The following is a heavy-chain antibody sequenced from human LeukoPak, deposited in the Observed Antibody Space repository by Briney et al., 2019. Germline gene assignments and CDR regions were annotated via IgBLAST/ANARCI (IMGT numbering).Heavy chain of an antibody. CDR3: ARGRRFADILTGPTGYYFDY. Sequence: PSETLSLTCAVYGGSFSGYYWSWIRVPPGNGLEWIGEINHSGSTNYNPSLKRRVTISVDTSKNQFSLKLSSVTAADTAVYYCARGRRFADILTGPTGYYFDYWGQGTLVTVSS. J-gene: IGHJ4*02. CDR1: GGSFSGYY. CDR2: INHSGST. V-gene: IGHV4-34*01. D-gene: IGHD3-9*01.